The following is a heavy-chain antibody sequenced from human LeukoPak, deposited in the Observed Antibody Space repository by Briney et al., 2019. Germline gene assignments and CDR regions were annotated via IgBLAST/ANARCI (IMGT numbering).Heavy chain of an antibody. D-gene: IGHD6-25*01. V-gene: IGHV3-23*01. Sequence: GGSLRLSCAASGFTFTYYSMTWVRQAPGKGLEWVSAIYGSGGITYYADSVKGRFTISRDDSKNTLYLQMNSLRAEDTAVYYYAKGRGPAATHPDYWGQGTLVTVSS. CDR3: AKGRGPAATHPDY. CDR1: GFTFTYYS. J-gene: IGHJ4*02. CDR2: IYGSGGIT.